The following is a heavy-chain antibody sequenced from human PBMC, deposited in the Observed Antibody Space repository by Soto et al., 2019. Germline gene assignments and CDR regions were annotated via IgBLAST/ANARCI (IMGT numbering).Heavy chain of an antibody. CDR3: ARGLSRITIFGVVIGPHDY. CDR2: INHSGST. V-gene: IGHV4-34*01. CDR1: GGSFSGYY. D-gene: IGHD3-3*01. Sequence: SETLSLTCAVYGGSFSGYYWSWIRQPPGKGLEWIGEINHSGSTNYNPSLKSRVTISVDTSKNQFSLKLSSVTAADTAVYYCARGLSRITIFGVVIGPHDYWGQGTLVTV. J-gene: IGHJ4*02.